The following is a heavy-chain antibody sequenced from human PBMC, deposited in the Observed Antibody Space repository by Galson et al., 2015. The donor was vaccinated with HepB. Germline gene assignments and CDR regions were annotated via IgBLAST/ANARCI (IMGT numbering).Heavy chain of an antibody. CDR2: ILHDAHNR. CDR1: GFTFSSYG. Sequence: SLRLSCAASGFTFSSYGMHWVRQAPGKGLEWMTVILHDAHNRYYADSVEGRFTVSRDNSKNTVYLQMHSLRPEDTAIYYCARRAGASGGFSFDYWGQGSLVTVSS. CDR3: ARRAGASGGFSFDY. V-gene: IGHV3-30*03. D-gene: IGHD3-16*01. J-gene: IGHJ4*02.